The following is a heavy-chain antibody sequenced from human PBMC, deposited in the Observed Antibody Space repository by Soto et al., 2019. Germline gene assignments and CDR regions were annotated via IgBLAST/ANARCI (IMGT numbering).Heavy chain of an antibody. Sequence: GGSLRLSCAASGFPCSSYAMSWVRQAPGKGLEWVSAISGSGGSTYYADSVKGRFTISRDNSKNTLYLQMNSLRAEDTAVYYCAAGEATIRDAFDIWGQGTMVTVSS. CDR1: GFPCSSYA. V-gene: IGHV3-23*01. D-gene: IGHD5-12*01. CDR2: ISGSGGST. J-gene: IGHJ3*02. CDR3: AAGEATIRDAFDI.